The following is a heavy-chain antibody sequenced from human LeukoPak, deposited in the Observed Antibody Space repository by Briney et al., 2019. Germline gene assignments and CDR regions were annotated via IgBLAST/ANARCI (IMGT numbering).Heavy chain of an antibody. J-gene: IGHJ4*02. D-gene: IGHD2-2*01. CDR2: IIHSGST. CDR3: ARVRSIVVVPANTRFDY. V-gene: IGHV4-34*12. CDR1: GGSFCGYY. Sequence: SETLSLTCAVYGGSFCGYYWSWIRQPPGKGLEWIGEIIHSGSTNYNPSLKSQVTISVDTSKNQFSLKLSSVTAADTAVYYCARVRSIVVVPANTRFDYWGQGTLVTVSS.